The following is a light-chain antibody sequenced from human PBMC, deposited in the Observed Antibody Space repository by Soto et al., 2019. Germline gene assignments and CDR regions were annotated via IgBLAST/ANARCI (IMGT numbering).Light chain of an antibody. J-gene: IGLJ1*01. Sequence: QSVLTQPASVSGSPGQSITISCVGTSRDIGDYNYASWYQQHPGKVPKVIIYDVSNRPSGVSYRFSGTKSGNTASLTVSGLQAEDEADYYCCSNTTSNTRQIVFGTGTKVTVL. V-gene: IGLV2-14*01. CDR2: DVS. CDR3: CSNTTSNTRQIV. CDR1: SRDIGDYNY.